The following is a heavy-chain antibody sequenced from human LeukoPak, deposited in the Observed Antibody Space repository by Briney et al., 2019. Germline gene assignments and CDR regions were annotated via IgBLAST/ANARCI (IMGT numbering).Heavy chain of an antibody. CDR1: GFTFSSYA. V-gene: IGHV3-23*01. J-gene: IGHJ3*02. CDR3: ARVGHYDILTGSNAFDI. CDR2: ISGSGGTT. Sequence: GGSLRLSCAASGFTFSSYAMTWVRQAPGKGLEWVSTISGSGGTTYYADSVKGRFTISRDNSKNSLYLQMNSLRAEDTAVYYCARVGHYDILTGSNAFDIWGQGTMVTVSS. D-gene: IGHD3-9*01.